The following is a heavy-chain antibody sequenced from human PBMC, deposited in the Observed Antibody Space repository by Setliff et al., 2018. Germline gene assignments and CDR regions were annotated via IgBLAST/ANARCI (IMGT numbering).Heavy chain of an antibody. J-gene: IGHJ6*03. CDR3: ARGGIYTEGYYYYMDV. CDR1: GYTFTDYG. Sequence: ASVKVSCKASGYTFTDYGINWVRQAPGQGLEWMGWISAHDGKISYTQGFQGRITMTTDPSTTTAYMELRGLKFDDAAVYYCARGGIYTEGYYYYMDVWGKGTTVTVSS. D-gene: IGHD1-26*01. V-gene: IGHV1-18*01. CDR2: ISAHDGKI.